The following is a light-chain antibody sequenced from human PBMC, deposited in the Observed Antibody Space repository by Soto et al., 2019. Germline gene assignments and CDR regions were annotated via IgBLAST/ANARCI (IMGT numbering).Light chain of an antibody. J-gene: IGKJ5*01. CDR1: QSVSSR. CDR2: GAS. Sequence: ETVLTQSPGTLSLSPGERATVSCRASQSVSSRLAWYQHKPGQAPRLLISGASSRATGIPDRFSGSGSGTDFTLTISSLEPEDFALYYCQQYGTSPRTFGQGTRLEIK. CDR3: QQYGTSPRT. V-gene: IGKV3-20*01.